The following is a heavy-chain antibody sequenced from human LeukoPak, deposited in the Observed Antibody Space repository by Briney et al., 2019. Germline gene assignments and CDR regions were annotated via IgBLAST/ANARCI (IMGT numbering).Heavy chain of an antibody. CDR1: SASISSTNHN. D-gene: IGHD1-26*01. J-gene: IGHJ4*02. CDR2: IYFGGTS. Sequence: PSETLSLTCTVSSASISSTNHNWGWLRQPPGKGPEWIGNIYFGGTSYYNPSLKSRVIISVDTSKSQFSLKLNSVTAADTAVYYYARGEQWELLPTRWGQGTLVTVSS. CDR3: ARGEQWELLPTR. V-gene: IGHV4-39*07.